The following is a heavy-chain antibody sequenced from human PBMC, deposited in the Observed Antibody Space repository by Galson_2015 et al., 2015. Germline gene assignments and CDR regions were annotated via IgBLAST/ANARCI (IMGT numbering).Heavy chain of an antibody. D-gene: IGHD5-12*01. Sequence: QSGAEVKKPGESLRISCTGSGYSFTSYWISWVRQMPGKGLEWMGRIDPSDSYTNYSPSFRGHVTISADKSISTAYLQWSSLKASDTAMYYCARHSTAGGYSGYDVYFDYWGQGTLVTVSS. J-gene: IGHJ4*02. CDR1: GYSFTSYW. CDR2: IDPSDSYT. CDR3: ARHSTAGGYSGYDVYFDY. V-gene: IGHV5-10-1*01.